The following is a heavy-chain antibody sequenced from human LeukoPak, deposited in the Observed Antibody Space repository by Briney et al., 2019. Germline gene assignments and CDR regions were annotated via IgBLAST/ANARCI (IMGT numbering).Heavy chain of an antibody. CDR2: MSYDGSKK. CDR3: ARGDHYYDSSAFIDY. Sequence: SGGSLRLSCAASGFTFNLYAMHWVRQAPGKGLEWVAVMSYDGSKKYYTDSVKGRFTISRDNSKNTLYVLINDLRPEDTAVYYCARGDHYYDSSAFIDYWGQGTLVTDSS. J-gene: IGHJ4*02. V-gene: IGHV3-30*04. D-gene: IGHD3-22*01. CDR1: GFTFNLYA.